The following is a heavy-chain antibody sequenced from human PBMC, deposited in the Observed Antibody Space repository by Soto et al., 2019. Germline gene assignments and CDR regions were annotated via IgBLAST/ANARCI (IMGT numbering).Heavy chain of an antibody. Sequence: ASVKVSCKASGYTFTSYYMHWVRQAPGQGLEWMGIINPSGGSTSYAQKFQGRVTMTRDTSTSTVYMELSSLRSEDTAVYYCARDTDIVVVRRSDYYYYYGMDDWGQGTTVTVSS. CDR2: INPSGGST. V-gene: IGHV1-46*01. CDR3: ARDTDIVVVRRSDYYYYYGMDD. J-gene: IGHJ6*02. D-gene: IGHD2-2*01. CDR1: GYTFTSYY.